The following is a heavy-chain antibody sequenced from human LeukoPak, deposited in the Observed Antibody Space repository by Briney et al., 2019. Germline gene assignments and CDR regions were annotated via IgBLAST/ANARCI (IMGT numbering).Heavy chain of an antibody. CDR1: GGAISSGDYY. CDR3: ARSRSGSYTYYFDY. J-gene: IGHJ4*02. Sequence: SQTLSLTCTVSGGAISSGDYYWSWIRQPPGRGLEWIGYIYYSGSTYYNPSLKSRDAISVDTSKNQFSLKLSSVTAADTAVYYCARSRSGSYTYYFDYWGQGTLVTVSS. V-gene: IGHV4-30-4*01. D-gene: IGHD3-10*01. CDR2: IYYSGST.